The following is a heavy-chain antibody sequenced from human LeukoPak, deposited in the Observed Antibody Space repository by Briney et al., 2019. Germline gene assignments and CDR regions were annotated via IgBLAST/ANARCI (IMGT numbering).Heavy chain of an antibody. CDR3: AGAPQLWVFDY. CDR2: INPSGGST. J-gene: IGHJ4*02. CDR1: GYTFTNYY. Sequence: ASVKVSCKASGYTFTNYYMHWVRRAPRQGLEWMGVINPSGGSTRYAQKFQGRVTMTRDMSTSTVYMELSSLRSDDTAVYYCAGAPQLWVFDYWGQGTLVTVSS. V-gene: IGHV1-46*01. D-gene: IGHD1-1*01.